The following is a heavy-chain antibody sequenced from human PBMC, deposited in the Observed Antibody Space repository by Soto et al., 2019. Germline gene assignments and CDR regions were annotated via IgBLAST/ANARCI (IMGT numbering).Heavy chain of an antibody. CDR3: AINQTRVGTYGGNSLDY. Sequence: QVQLVQSAAEVRRPGSSVKVSCKASGGSFSNHVINWVRQAPGQGLEWLGEIIPIFGTTNDAQEFRGRVTLPADKTTTTASMDLSGMRSDETAVYYCAINQTRVGTYGGNSLDYWGQGSLVTVSP. V-gene: IGHV1-69*14. J-gene: IGHJ4*02. CDR2: IIPIFGTT. CDR1: GGSFSNHV. D-gene: IGHD1-26*01.